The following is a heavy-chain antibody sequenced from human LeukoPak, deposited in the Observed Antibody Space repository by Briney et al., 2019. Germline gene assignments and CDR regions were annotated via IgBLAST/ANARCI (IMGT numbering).Heavy chain of an antibody. J-gene: IGHJ6*03. CDR2: LKYNGVT. CDR3: ARSRWNPYYYYMDV. V-gene: IGHV3-53*01. Sequence: GGSLRLSCEASGFSVSNIYMSWVRQAPGKGLEWVALLKYNGVTYYADSLRGRFTISRDNSKNTPSLQMNSLRGDDTAVYYCARSRWNPYYYYMDVWGKGTTVTVSS. D-gene: IGHD6-13*01. CDR1: GFSVSNIY.